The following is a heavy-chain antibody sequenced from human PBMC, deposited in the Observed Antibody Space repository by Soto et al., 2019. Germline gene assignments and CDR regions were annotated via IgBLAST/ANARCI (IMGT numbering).Heavy chain of an antibody. V-gene: IGHV4-4*02. CDR3: VRSVTAATWASNGMDV. J-gene: IGHJ6*02. CDR1: GGSVSSSRC. CDR2: IYHSGTF. D-gene: IGHD2-15*01. Sequence: QVRLKESGPGLVKPSGTLSITCAVSGGSVSSSRCWWWVLQAPRKGPAWSGEIYHSGTFNYNPPLARRVSVSVDVSRNQVSLTLNSVTAADTDIYYCVRSVTAATWASNGMDVWGQGTTVTVSS.